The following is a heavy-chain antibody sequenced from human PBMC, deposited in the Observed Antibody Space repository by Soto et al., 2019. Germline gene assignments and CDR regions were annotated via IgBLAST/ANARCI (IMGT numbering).Heavy chain of an antibody. CDR1: GYSFTHFE. J-gene: IGHJ4*02. CDR3: ARGLTRLDY. V-gene: IGHV1-3*04. D-gene: IGHD3-9*01. Sequence: QVQLVQSGPEVKQPGASVRISCQASGYSFTHFEMHWVRQAPGQRLEWMGWINTGNGDTKYSQKFQGRVTFTRDTSASTAYLDLAGLTSDDTSFYFCARGLTRLDYWGQGPLVTVSS. CDR2: INTGNGDT.